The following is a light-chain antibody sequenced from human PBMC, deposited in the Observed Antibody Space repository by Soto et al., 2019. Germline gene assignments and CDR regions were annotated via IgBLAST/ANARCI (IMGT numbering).Light chain of an antibody. CDR2: DVS. CDR3: SSYTTSSTNV. CDR1: SSDVGGYNY. J-gene: IGLJ1*01. V-gene: IGLV2-14*01. Sequence: QPASVSGSPGQSITISCTGTSSDVGGYNYVSWFQQHPDKAPKLIIYDVSNRPSGVSDRFSGSKSGNTASLTISGLQAEDEADYYCSSYTTSSTNVFGTGTKLTVL.